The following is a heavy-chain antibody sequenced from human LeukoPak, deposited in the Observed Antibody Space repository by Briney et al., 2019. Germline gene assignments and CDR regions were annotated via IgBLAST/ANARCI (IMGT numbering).Heavy chain of an antibody. CDR3: ARQGGFYYGSGSYHEGIYLYYYMDV. Sequence: PSETLSLTCSVSGGSISSNTYYWGWIRQPPGKGLEWIGSIFYSGNLHYNPSLKNYSGTTYYNPSLKSRVTISVDTSKNQFTLSLSSVTAADAALYYCARQGGFYYGSGSYHEGIYLYYYMDVWGKGTTVTVSS. CDR1: GGSISSNTYY. D-gene: IGHD3-10*01. V-gene: IGHV4-39*01. CDR2: IFYSGNLHYNPSLKNYSGTT. J-gene: IGHJ6*03.